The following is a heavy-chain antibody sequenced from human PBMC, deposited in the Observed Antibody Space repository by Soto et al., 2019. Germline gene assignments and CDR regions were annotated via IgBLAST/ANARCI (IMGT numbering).Heavy chain of an antibody. V-gene: IGHV4-39*01. CDR2: IFHDGTA. CDR3: VRLYTGRHLLPAY. D-gene: IGHD2-8*02. Sequence: SETLSLTCTVSDGSIISRSNYWGWIRQPPGKGLEWLGSIFHDGTAYYNPSLKSRVTISVDTSKNQFSLQLRSMTAADTAVYYCVRLYTGRHLLPAYWGQGTLVTVYS. J-gene: IGHJ4*02. CDR1: DGSIISRSNY.